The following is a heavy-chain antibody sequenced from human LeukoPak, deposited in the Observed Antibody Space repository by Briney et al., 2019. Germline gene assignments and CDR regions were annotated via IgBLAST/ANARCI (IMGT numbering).Heavy chain of an antibody. D-gene: IGHD1-26*01. Sequence: GGSLRLSCAASGFTFSRYSMNWVRQAPGKGLEWVSYISSSSSTIYYADSVKGRFTIPRDNAKNSLYLQMNSLRSDDTAVYYCARGSLLVGSQYPYNWFDPWGQGTLVTVSS. CDR2: ISSSSSTI. V-gene: IGHV3-48*04. CDR1: GFTFSRYS. J-gene: IGHJ5*02. CDR3: ARGSLLVGSQYPYNWFDP.